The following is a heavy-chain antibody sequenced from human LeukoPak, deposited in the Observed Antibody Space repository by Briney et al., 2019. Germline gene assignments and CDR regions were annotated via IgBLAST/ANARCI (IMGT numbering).Heavy chain of an antibody. V-gene: IGHV3-23*01. D-gene: IGHD1-26*01. CDR1: GFTFSSYA. CDR2: ISGSGGST. J-gene: IGHJ4*02. CDR3: AKGKSGSYSALFDY. Sequence: GGSLRLSCAASGFTFSSYAMSWVRQAPGKGLEWVSAISGSGGSTYYADSVKGRFTISRDNSKNTLYLQMNSLRAEDTAAYYCAKGKSGSYSALFDYWGQGTLVTVSS.